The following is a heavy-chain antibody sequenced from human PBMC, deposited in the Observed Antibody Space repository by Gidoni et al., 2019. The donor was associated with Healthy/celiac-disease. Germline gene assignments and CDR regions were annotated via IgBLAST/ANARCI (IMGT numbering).Heavy chain of an antibody. CDR3: ARVSGTSFDY. CDR2: IWYDGSNK. V-gene: IGHV3-33*01. CDR1: GFTFSSYG. J-gene: IGHJ4*02. Sequence: QVQQVESGGGVGQPGRSLRPSCAASGFTFSSYGMHWVRQAPGKWLECVAVIWYDGSNKYYADSVKGRFTISRDNSKNTLYLQMNSLRAEDTAVYYCARVSGTSFDYWGQGTLVTVSS.